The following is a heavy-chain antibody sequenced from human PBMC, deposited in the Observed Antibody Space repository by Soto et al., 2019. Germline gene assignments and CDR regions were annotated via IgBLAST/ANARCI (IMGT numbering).Heavy chain of an antibody. J-gene: IGHJ4*02. V-gene: IGHV3-23*01. Sequence: GGSLRLSCAASGFSFGSYALSWVRQAPGKGLEWVSTISGSDGKTFYADSVKGRFSISRDTSQNTLYLQMDSLRADDTAIYYCARWSYLDYWGQGXRVTVYS. D-gene: IGHD3-3*01. CDR1: GFSFGSYA. CDR2: ISGSDGKT. CDR3: ARWSYLDY.